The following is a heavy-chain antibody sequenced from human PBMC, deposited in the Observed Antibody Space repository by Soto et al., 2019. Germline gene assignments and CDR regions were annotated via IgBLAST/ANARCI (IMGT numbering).Heavy chain of an antibody. D-gene: IGHD3-22*01. Sequence: SETLSLTCTVSGGSVSSGSYYWSWIRQPPGKGLEWIGYIYYSGSTNYNPSLKSRVTISVDTSKNQFSLKLSSVTAADTAVYYCARVGGGPITMIVVVITNYYGMDVWGQGTTVTVSS. CDR1: GGSVSSGSYY. CDR2: IYYSGST. CDR3: ARVGGGPITMIVVVITNYYGMDV. J-gene: IGHJ6*02. V-gene: IGHV4-61*01.